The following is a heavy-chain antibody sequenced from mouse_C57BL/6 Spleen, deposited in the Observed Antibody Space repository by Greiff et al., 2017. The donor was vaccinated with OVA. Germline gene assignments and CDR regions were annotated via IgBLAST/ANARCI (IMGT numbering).Heavy chain of an antibody. CDR1: GYAFSSSW. CDR3: ARGITTVVAPYFDY. D-gene: IGHD1-1*01. CDR2: IYPGDGDT. J-gene: IGHJ2*01. V-gene: IGHV1-82*01. Sequence: VQLVESGPELVKPGASVKISCKASGYAFSSSWMNWVKQRPGKGLEWIGRIYPGDGDTNYNGKFKGKATLTADKSSSTAYMQLSSLTSEDSAVYFCARGITTVVAPYFDYWGQGTTLTVSS.